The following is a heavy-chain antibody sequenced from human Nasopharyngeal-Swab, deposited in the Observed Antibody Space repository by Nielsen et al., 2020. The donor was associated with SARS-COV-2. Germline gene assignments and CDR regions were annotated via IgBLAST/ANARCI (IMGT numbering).Heavy chain of an antibody. Sequence: GGSLRLSCAASGFTFSSYSMHWVRQAPGTGLEWVSYISRTLDSIYYADSVKGRFTISRDNAKNSLDLQMNSLRADDTAAYYCARGHYDYWTGLDVWGEGTTVTVSS. CDR1: GFTFSSYS. CDR2: ISRTLDSI. J-gene: IGHJ6*04. CDR3: ARGHYDYWTGLDV. D-gene: IGHD3/OR15-3a*01. V-gene: IGHV3-48*04.